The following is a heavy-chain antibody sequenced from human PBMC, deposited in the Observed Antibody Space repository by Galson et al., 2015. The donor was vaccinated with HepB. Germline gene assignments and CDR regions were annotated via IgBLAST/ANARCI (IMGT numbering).Heavy chain of an antibody. Sequence: ETLSLTCTVSGASISSYSWHWVRQPAGKGLEWIGRIYMSGSTNYNPSLKSRVTMSVDTSKNQFSLKLNSVTAADTAVYYCARGGYYYGSGTFYHYYYMDVWGKGTTVTVSS. CDR2: IYMSGST. D-gene: IGHD3-10*01. CDR3: ARGGYYYGSGTFYHYYYMDV. CDR1: GASISSYS. J-gene: IGHJ6*03. V-gene: IGHV4-4*07.